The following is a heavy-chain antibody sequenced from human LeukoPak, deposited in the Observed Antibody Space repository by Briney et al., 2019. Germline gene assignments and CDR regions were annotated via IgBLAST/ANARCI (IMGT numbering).Heavy chain of an antibody. CDR3: ARGLRGAGKNWFDP. V-gene: IGHV1-8*01. Sequence: ASVNVSCKASGYTFTSYDINWVRQATGQGLEWMGWMNPNSGNTDYAQKFQGRVTMTRNTSISTAYMELSSLRSEDTAVYYCARGLRGAGKNWFDPWGQGTLVTVSS. J-gene: IGHJ5*02. CDR2: MNPNSGNT. D-gene: IGHD3-10*01. CDR1: GYTFTSYD.